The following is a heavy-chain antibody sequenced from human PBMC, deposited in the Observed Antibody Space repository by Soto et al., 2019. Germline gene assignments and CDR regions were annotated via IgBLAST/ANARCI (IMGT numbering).Heavy chain of an antibody. Sequence: ASETLSLTCTVSGGSISSYYWSWIRQPAGKGLEWIGRIYTSGSTNYNPSLKSRVTMSVDTSKNQFSLKLSSVTAADTAVYYCARCQSGYSYEDGMDVWGQGTTVTVSS. D-gene: IGHD5-18*01. CDR2: IYTSGST. J-gene: IGHJ6*02. CDR3: ARCQSGYSYEDGMDV. V-gene: IGHV4-4*07. CDR1: GGSISSYY.